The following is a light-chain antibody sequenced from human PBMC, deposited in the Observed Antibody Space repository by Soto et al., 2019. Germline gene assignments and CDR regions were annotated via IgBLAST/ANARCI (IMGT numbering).Light chain of an antibody. CDR2: GVS. CDR1: QSVSSN. Sequence: EIVMAQAPATLSVSPGERDTLSCRASQSVSSNLAWYQQKPGQAPRLLMYGVSTRATGIPARFSGSGSGTEFTLTISSLQSEDFAVYYCQQYNNWPRTFGQGTKVEIK. J-gene: IGKJ1*01. CDR3: QQYNNWPRT. V-gene: IGKV3-15*01.